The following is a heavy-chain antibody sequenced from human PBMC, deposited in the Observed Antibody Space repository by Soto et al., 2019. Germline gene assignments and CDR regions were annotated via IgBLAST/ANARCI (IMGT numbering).Heavy chain of an antibody. CDR3: ARMGSSGSYHNVLDK. V-gene: IGHV4-59*08. CDR2: IYHSGIT. CDR1: GGSISSYY. J-gene: IGHJ4*02. Sequence: SETLSLTCTVSGGSISSYYWSWIRQPPGKGLEWIGYIYHSGITNYNPPLKSRVTISVDTSKNQFSLKLSSVTAAETAVYYCARMGSSGSYHNVLDKWGQGTLVTVSS. D-gene: IGHD3-10*01.